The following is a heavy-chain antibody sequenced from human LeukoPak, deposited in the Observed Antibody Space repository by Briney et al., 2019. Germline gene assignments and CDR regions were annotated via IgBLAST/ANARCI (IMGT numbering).Heavy chain of an antibody. D-gene: IGHD3-10*01. CDR2: ISSSGSTI. Sequence: GGSLRLSCAASGFTFSSYEMNWVRQAPGKGLEWVSYISSSGSTIYYADSVKGRFTISRDNSKNTLYLQMNSLRAEDTAVYYCARSPFGSVAYYFDYWGQGILVTASS. CDR3: ARSPFGSVAYYFDY. V-gene: IGHV3-48*03. CDR1: GFTFSSYE. J-gene: IGHJ4*02.